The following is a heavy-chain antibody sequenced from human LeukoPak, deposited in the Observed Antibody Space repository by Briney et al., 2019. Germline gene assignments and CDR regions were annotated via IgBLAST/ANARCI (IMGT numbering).Heavy chain of an antibody. Sequence: GGPLRLSCAASGFTFSSYAMSWVRQAPGKGLEWVSAISGSGGSTYYADSVKGRFTISRDNSKNTLYLQMNSLRAEDTAVYYCEIDSGSSPFDYWGQGTLVTVSS. CDR2: ISGSGGST. D-gene: IGHD1-26*01. CDR3: EIDSGSSPFDY. CDR1: GFTFSSYA. J-gene: IGHJ4*02. V-gene: IGHV3-23*01.